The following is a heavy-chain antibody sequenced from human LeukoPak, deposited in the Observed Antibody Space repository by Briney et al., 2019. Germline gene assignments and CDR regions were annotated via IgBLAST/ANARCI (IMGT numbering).Heavy chain of an antibody. D-gene: IGHD5-12*01. CDR2: INAGNGNT. CDR1: GYTFTSYA. CDR3: ARDTGGYDWVRYYFDY. Sequence: ASVTVSCKASGYTFTSYAMHWVRQAPGQRLEWMGWINAGNGNTKYSQKFQGRVTITRDTSASTAYMELSSLRSEDTAVYYCARDTGGYDWVRYYFDYWGQGTLVTVSS. J-gene: IGHJ4*02. V-gene: IGHV1-3*01.